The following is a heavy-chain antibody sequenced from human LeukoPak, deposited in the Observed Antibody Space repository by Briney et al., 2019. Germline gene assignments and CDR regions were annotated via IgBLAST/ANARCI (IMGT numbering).Heavy chain of an antibody. J-gene: IGHJ4*02. CDR1: GFTFSSYS. CDR2: ISSSSSYI. V-gene: IGHV3-21*01. Sequence: GGSLRLSCAASGFTFSSYSMTWVRQAPGKGLEWVSSISSSSSYIYYADSVKGRFTISRDNAKNSLYLQMNSLRAEDTAVYYCAREYYYDSSGYFLESVYWGQGTLVTVSS. CDR3: AREYYYDSSGYFLESVY. D-gene: IGHD3-22*01.